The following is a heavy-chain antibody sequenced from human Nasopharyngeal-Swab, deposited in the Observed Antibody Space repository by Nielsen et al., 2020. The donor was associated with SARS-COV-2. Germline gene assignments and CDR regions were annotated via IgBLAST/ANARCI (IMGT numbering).Heavy chain of an antibody. CDR3: TRLRADTGYSSDY. Sequence: GSLRLSCAASGFTFSSYSMNWVRQAPGKGLEWVSSISSSSSYIYYADSVKGRFTISRDNAKNSLYLQMNSLRAEDTAVYYCTRLRADTGYSSDYWGQGTLVTVSS. V-gene: IGHV3-21*01. J-gene: IGHJ4*02. CDR1: GFTFSSYS. CDR2: ISSSSSYI. D-gene: IGHD6-13*01.